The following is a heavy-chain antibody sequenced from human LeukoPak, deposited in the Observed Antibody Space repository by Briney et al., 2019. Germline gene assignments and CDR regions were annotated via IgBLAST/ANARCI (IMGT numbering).Heavy chain of an antibody. D-gene: IGHD4-17*01. J-gene: IGHJ3*02. CDR3: AKVATVTTRGSGAFDI. CDR1: GFTFSSYA. Sequence: ASLRLSCAASGFTFSSYAMSWVRQAPGQGLEWISAISGSGGSTYFADSVKGRFTISRDNSKNTLYLQMNSLRAEDTAVYYCAKVATVTTRGSGAFDIWGQGTMVTVSS. V-gene: IGHV3-23*01. CDR2: ISGSGGST.